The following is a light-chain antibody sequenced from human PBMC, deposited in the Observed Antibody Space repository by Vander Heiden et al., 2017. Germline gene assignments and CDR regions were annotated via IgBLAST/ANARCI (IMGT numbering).Light chain of an antibody. CDR3: QQYGGSAAT. V-gene: IGKV3-20*01. CDR1: QSVSSSY. J-gene: IGKJ1*01. Sequence: EIVLTQSPGPLSLSPGVRATLSCRASQSVSSSYVAGYQHNPGQAPRLHIYGASSRATGIPDRFSGSGSGTDFTLTMSRLEPEDFAVYYCQQYGGSAATFRQGGRAE. CDR2: GAS.